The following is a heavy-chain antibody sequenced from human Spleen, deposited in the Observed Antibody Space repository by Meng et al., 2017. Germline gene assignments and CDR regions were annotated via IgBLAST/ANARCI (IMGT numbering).Heavy chain of an antibody. Sequence: ASVKVSCKASGYTFTGYYMHWVRQAPGQGLEWMGIINPSGGSTTYAQKFQGKVTMTRDTSTSTVYMELTSLRSEDTAVYYCATGRMRYCSGGSCYDPYYFDYWGQGTLVTVSS. D-gene: IGHD2-15*01. CDR1: GYTFTGYY. J-gene: IGHJ4*02. CDR3: ATGRMRYCSGGSCYDPYYFDY. CDR2: INPSGGST. V-gene: IGHV1-46*01.